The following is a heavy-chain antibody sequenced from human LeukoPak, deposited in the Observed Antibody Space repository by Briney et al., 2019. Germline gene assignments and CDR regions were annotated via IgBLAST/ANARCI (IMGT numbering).Heavy chain of an antibody. D-gene: IGHD2-15*01. J-gene: IGHJ4*02. V-gene: IGHV4-59*01. CDR3: ARVTGYVIEDNFDY. CDR2: IYYSGST. CDR1: GGSISSYY. Sequence: SETLSLTCTVSGGSISSYYWSWIRQPPGKGLEWIGYIYYSGSTNYNPSLKSRVTISVDTSKNQFSLKLRSVAAADTAVYYCARVTGYVIEDNFDYWGQGTLVTVSS.